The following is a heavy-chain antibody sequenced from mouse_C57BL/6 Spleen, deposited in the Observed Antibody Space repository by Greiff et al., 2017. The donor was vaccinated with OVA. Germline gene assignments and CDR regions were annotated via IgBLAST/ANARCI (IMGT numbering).Heavy chain of an antibody. V-gene: IGHV1-61*01. J-gene: IGHJ4*01. CDR1: GYTFTSYW. D-gene: IGHD2-12*01. CDR2: IYPSDSET. Sequence: VQLQQPGAELVRPGSSVKLSCKASGYTFTSYWMDWVKQRPGQGLEWIGNIYPSDSETHYNQKFKDKATLTVDKSSSTAYMQLSSLTSEDSAVYYCARGELLPVSWGQGTSVTVSS. CDR3: ARGELLPVS.